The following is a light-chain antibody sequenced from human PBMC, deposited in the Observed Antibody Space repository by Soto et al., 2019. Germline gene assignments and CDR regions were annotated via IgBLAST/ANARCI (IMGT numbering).Light chain of an antibody. CDR3: QHYNNWPLA. CDR2: DAS. V-gene: IGKV3-15*01. J-gene: IGKJ4*01. Sequence: EIVMTQSPATLSVSPGERATLSCRASQSISSYLAWYQQKPGQAPRLLIYDASTRATGILARFSGSGSGTEFTLTISSLQSEDFAVYYCQHYNNWPLAFGGGTKVEIK. CDR1: QSISSY.